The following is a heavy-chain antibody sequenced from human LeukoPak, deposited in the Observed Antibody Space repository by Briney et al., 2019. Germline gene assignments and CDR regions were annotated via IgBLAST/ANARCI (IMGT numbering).Heavy chain of an antibody. CDR3: ARDSSRITYYDFWSGYHGTDF. CDR2: INPNSGGT. Sequence: GASVKVSCKASGYTFTGYYMHWVRPAPGQGLEWMGRINPNSGGTNYAQKFQGRVTMTRDTSISTAYMELSRLRSDDTAGYYCARDSSRITYYDFWSGYHGTDFWGRGTRVTVSS. D-gene: IGHD3-3*01. CDR1: GYTFTGYY. V-gene: IGHV1-2*06. J-gene: IGHJ4*02.